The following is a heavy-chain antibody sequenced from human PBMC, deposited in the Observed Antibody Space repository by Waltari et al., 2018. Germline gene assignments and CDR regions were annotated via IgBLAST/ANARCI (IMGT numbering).Heavy chain of an antibody. J-gene: IGHJ6*02. CDR1: GGSISSHY. D-gene: IGHD5-12*01. CDR3: ARGGYSGYQRSNYYYGMDV. Sequence: QVQLQESGPGLVKPSETLSLTCTVSGGSISSHYWSWIRQPPGKGLEWIGYIYYSGSTNYNPSLKSRVTISVDTSKNQVSLKLSSVTAADTAVYYCARGGYSGYQRSNYYYGMDVWGQGTTVTVSS. CDR2: IYYSGST. V-gene: IGHV4-59*11.